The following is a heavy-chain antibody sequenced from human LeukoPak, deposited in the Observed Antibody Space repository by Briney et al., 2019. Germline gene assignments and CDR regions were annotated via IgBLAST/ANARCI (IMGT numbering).Heavy chain of an antibody. J-gene: IGHJ4*02. D-gene: IGHD6-6*01. CDR1: GGSISSSSYY. CDR3: ARDPSSPLASY. Sequence: PSETLSLTCTVSGGSISSSSYYWGWIRQPPGKGLEWIGSIYYSGSTYYNPSLKSRVTISVDTSKNQSSLKLSSVTAADTAVYYCARDPSSPLASYWGQGTLVTVSS. CDR2: IYYSGST. V-gene: IGHV4-39*07.